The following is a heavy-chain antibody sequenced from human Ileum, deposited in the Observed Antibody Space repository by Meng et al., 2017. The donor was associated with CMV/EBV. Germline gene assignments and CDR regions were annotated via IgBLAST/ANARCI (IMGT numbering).Heavy chain of an antibody. CDR1: GGSITSYY. Sequence: SETLSLTCTVSGGSITSYYWSWIRQPPGKGLEWIGYISYGGYTNYNPSLESRVTISRDTSKSQFSLKVTSVTTADTAVYYCAREYSSFGYWGLGTLVTVSS. V-gene: IGHV4-59*01. J-gene: IGHJ4*01. CDR3: AREYSSFGY. D-gene: IGHD5-18*01. CDR2: ISYGGYT.